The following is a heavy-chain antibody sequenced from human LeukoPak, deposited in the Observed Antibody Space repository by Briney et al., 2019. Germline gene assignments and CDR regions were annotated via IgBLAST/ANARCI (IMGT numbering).Heavy chain of an antibody. Sequence: GGSLRLSCAASGSTFSSYWMHWVRHAPGKGLVWVSRINSDGSSTSYADSVKGRFTSSRDNAKNTLYLQMNSLRAEDTAVYYCARDSGAVAVDYWGQGTLVTVSS. D-gene: IGHD6-19*01. CDR2: INSDGSST. CDR3: ARDSGAVAVDY. CDR1: GSTFSSYW. V-gene: IGHV3-74*01. J-gene: IGHJ4*02.